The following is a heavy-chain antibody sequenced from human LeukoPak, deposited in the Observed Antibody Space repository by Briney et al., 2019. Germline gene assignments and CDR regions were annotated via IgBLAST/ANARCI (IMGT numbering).Heavy chain of an antibody. CDR2: IYDSGTT. Sequence: GGPLRLSCATSGFTVSSNYMSWVRQAPGKGLEWVSVIYDSGTTYYADSVKGRFLIFRDTSKNTVDLQMSSLRVEDTAVYYCAGRRSSGWYAYWGQGTLVTVSS. J-gene: IGHJ4*02. D-gene: IGHD6-19*01. CDR3: AGRRSSGWYAY. V-gene: IGHV3-53*01. CDR1: GFTVSSNY.